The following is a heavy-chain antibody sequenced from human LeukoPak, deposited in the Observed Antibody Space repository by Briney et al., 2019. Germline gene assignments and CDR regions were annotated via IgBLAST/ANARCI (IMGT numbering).Heavy chain of an antibody. CDR3: ASTTVTMTTVTTDFDY. V-gene: IGHV4-4*07. CDR1: GGSISSYY. Sequence: SETLSLTCTVSGGSISSYYWSWIRQPAGKGLEWIGRIYTSGSTNYNPSLKSRVTMSVDTSKNQFSLKLSSVTAADTAVYYCASTTVTMTTVTTDFDYWGQGTLVTVSS. J-gene: IGHJ4*02. D-gene: IGHD4-17*01. CDR2: IYTSGST.